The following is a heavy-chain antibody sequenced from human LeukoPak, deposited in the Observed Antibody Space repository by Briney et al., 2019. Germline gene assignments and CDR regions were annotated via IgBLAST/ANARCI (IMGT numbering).Heavy chain of an antibody. CDR3: ARGRITMVRGVIKVDYYMDV. V-gene: IGHV1-8*01. CDR2: MSPNNANT. D-gene: IGHD3-10*01. Sequence: ASVKVSCKASGYTFTRYDINWVRQASGQGLEWMGWMSPNNANTGYAQKFQGRVTMTRNTSINTAYMELSSLRSEDTAVYYCARGRITMVRGVIKVDYYMDVWGKGTTVTVSS. CDR1: GYTFTRYD. J-gene: IGHJ6*03.